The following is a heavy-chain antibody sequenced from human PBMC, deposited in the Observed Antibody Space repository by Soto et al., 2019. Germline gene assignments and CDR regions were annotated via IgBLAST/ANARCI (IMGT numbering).Heavy chain of an antibody. Sequence: QITLKESGPTLVKPTQTLTLTCTFSGFSLSTSGVGVGWIRQPPGKALEWLALIYWDDDKRYSPSLKSRLTINNDTSNSQVVLTTTNMDPVDTATYYCAHIGWLRLLWYFVLWARGPLVTVSS. CDR2: IYWDDDK. D-gene: IGHD5-12*01. CDR1: GFSLSTSGVG. CDR3: AHIGWLRLLWYFVL. V-gene: IGHV2-5*02. J-gene: IGHJ2*01.